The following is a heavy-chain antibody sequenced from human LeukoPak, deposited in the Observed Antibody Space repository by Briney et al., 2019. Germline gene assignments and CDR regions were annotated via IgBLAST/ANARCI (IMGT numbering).Heavy chain of an antibody. Sequence: GGSLRLSCTASGFTFGDYAMSWFRQAPGKGLEWVGFIRSKAYGGTTEYAASVKGRFTISRDDSKSIAYLQMNSLKTEDTAVYYCTARGGGVGATILFDYWGQGTLVTVSS. CDR1: GFTFGDYA. CDR3: TARGGGVGATILFDY. J-gene: IGHJ4*02. V-gene: IGHV3-49*03. CDR2: IRSKAYGGTT. D-gene: IGHD1-26*01.